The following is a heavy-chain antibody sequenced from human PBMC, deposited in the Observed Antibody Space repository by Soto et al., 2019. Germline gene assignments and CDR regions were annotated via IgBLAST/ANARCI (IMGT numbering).Heavy chain of an antibody. J-gene: IGHJ1*01. CDR2: MNANTGET. CDR1: GYVFTSYD. V-gene: IGHV1-8*01. CDR3: ARRHSSGKYNPLHSFFQL. D-gene: IGHD3-22*01. Sequence: QAQLEQSGAEVKKPGASVKVSCKASGYVFTSYDIDWVRQAPGQGLEWLGWMNANTGETGYAQKFQGRVAMTRDRSMSTAYMELSSLTSDDTAVYYCARRHSSGKYNPLHSFFQLWGQGSLVSVSS.